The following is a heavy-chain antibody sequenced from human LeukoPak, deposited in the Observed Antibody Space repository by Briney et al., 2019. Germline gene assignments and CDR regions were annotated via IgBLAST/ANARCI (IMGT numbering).Heavy chain of an antibody. V-gene: IGHV4-59*06. Sequence: SETLSLTCTVSGGSISSYYWSWIRQPPGEGLEWIAYIYYSGSTYYNPSLKSRVTISVDTSKNQFSLKLSSVTAADTAVYYCARRGSRSWHFDYWGQGTLVTVSS. J-gene: IGHJ4*02. CDR2: IYYSGST. CDR1: GGSISSYY. D-gene: IGHD6-13*01. CDR3: ARRGSRSWHFDY.